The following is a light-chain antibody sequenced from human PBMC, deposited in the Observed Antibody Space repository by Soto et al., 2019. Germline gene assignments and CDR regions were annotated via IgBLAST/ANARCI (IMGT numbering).Light chain of an antibody. J-gene: IGKJ1*01. CDR1: QSVSSGY. CDR3: QQYGSSPGGT. CDR2: GAC. Sequence: EIVLTQSRRALTLSPAESATLPCRAIQSVSSGYLAWYQQKPGQAPRLLIYGACSRATGIPDRFSGSGSGTDFTLTISRLEPEDFAVYYCQQYGSSPGGTFGQGTKV. V-gene: IGKV3-20*01.